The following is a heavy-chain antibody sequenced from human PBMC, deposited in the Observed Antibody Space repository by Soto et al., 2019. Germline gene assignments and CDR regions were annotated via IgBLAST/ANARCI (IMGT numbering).Heavy chain of an antibody. J-gene: IGHJ6*02. CDR2: ISEDAETD. D-gene: IGHD3-10*01. Sequence: PGGSLRLSCVASGFTFSYFGMHWVRQGPGKGLEWLAVISEDAETDFHADSVKGRFTVSRDNFKETLYLQMNSLTTDDSGVYFCAKAPFRRPYYFYGMDVWGQGTTVTVSS. V-gene: IGHV3-30*18. CDR3: AKAPFRRPYYFYGMDV. CDR1: GFTFSYFG.